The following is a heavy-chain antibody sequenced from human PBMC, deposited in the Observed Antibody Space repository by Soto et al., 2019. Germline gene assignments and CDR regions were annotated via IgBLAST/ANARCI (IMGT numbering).Heavy chain of an antibody. Sequence: QVQLVQSGAEVKQPGASVKVSCKASGYAFTNYGVSWVRQAPGQGLEWMGRTSIYNDNTEYAQKFQGRVTMTTDTSTITAYMELRSLTSDDTAVYYCARDRLQRNYYYYGMDVWGQGTTVTVSS. V-gene: IGHV1-18*01. CDR1: GYAFTNYG. CDR2: TSIYNDNT. CDR3: ARDRLQRNYYYYGMDV. D-gene: IGHD2-15*01. J-gene: IGHJ6*02.